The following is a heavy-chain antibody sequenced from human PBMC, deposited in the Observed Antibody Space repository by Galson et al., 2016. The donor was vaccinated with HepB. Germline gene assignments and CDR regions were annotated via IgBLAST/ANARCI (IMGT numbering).Heavy chain of an antibody. Sequence: SVKVSCKASGYTFTTYAMNWVRQAPGQGLEWMGWINTNTGKATYAQGFTGRFVFSLDTSVSTTYLQISGLEAEDTAVYYCARDMGYCSSTSGYVTAFDMWGQGTMITVS. CDR3: ARDMGYCSSTSGYVTAFDM. J-gene: IGHJ3*02. CDR1: GYTFTTYA. D-gene: IGHD2-2*01. V-gene: IGHV7-4-1*02. CDR2: INTNTGKA.